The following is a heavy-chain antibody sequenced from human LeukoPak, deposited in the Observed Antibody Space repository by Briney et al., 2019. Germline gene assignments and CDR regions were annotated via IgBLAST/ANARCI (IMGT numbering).Heavy chain of an antibody. J-gene: IGHJ4*02. CDR2: ISSSSSYI. V-gene: IGHV3-21*01. D-gene: IGHD5-18*01. CDR3: ASERGYSYALDY. Sequence: GSLRHSCAASGFTFSSYSMNWVRQAPGKGLEWVSSISSSSSYIYYADSVKGRFTISRDNAKNSLYLQMNSLRAEDTAVYYCASERGYSYALDYWGQGTLVTVSS. CDR1: GFTFSSYS.